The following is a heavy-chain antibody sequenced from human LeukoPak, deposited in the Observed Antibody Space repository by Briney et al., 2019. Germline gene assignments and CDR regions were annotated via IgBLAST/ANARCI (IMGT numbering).Heavy chain of an antibody. CDR1: GFTFSSYA. CDR3: AKGAWELQLNWFDP. J-gene: IGHJ5*02. Sequence: PGGSLRLSCAASGFTFSSYAMGWVRQAPGKGLEWVSVISGSGGSTYYGDSVKGRFTISRDTSKNTLYLQMNSLRAEDTAVYYCAKGAWELQLNWFDPWGQGTLVTVSS. V-gene: IGHV3-23*01. D-gene: IGHD1-26*01. CDR2: ISGSGGST.